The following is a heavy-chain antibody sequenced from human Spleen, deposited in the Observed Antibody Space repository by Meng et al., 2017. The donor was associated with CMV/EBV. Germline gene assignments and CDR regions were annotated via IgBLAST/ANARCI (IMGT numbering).Heavy chain of an antibody. V-gene: IGHV3-9*01. CDR1: KFTFSDYY. CDR2: ISWNGVIT. Sequence: GGSLRLSCADPKFTFSDYYMSWIRQVPGRGLEWVSGISWNGVITGYAGSVRGRFTISRDNAMNSLYLQMNSLRREDTALYYCAKGPLVGYNYGRFDLWGRGTLVTVSS. CDR3: AKGPLVGYNYGRFDL. D-gene: IGHD5-18*01. J-gene: IGHJ2*01.